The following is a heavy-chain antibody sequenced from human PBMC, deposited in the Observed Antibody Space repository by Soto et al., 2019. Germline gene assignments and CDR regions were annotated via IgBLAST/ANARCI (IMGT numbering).Heavy chain of an antibody. V-gene: IGHV4-31*03. D-gene: IGHD5-12*01. CDR2: IYYSGNT. CDR3: ARARGYNGYAHFDY. CDR1: GGSINSGGYY. J-gene: IGHJ4*02. Sequence: QVQLQESGPGLVKPSQTLSLTCTVSGGSINSGGYYWSWVRQLPGKGLEWIGYIYYSGNTYYNLSLKSRVTRSLDTSKNQFSLKLSSVTAADTAVYYCARARGYNGYAHFDYWGQGTQVTVSS.